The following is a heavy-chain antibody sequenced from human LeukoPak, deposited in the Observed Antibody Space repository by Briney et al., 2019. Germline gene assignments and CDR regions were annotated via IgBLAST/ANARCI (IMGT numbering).Heavy chain of an antibody. CDR1: GFTFSLYA. CDR2: INSGSSDI. CDR3: ARDTYEPGLIDF. Sequence: GGSLRLSCAASGFTFSLYAMTWVRQAPGKGLEWVSYINSGSSDIHYTESVRGRFTISRDNAKKILYLQMNSLRAEDTAVYYCARDTYEPGLIDFWGQGTLVSVSS. J-gene: IGHJ4*02. V-gene: IGHV3-21*05. D-gene: IGHD3-3*01.